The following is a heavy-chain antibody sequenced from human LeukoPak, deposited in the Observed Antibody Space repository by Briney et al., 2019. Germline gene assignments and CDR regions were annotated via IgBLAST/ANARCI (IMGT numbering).Heavy chain of an antibody. CDR1: GGSVSSYY. J-gene: IGHJ6*02. Sequence: SETLSLTCTVSGGSVSSYYWSWIRRPPGKGLEWIGYIYYSGSTNYNPSLESRVTISVDTSKNQFSLKLSSVTAADTAVYYCARVDDYYYYGMDVWGQGTTVTVSS. D-gene: IGHD3-9*01. CDR3: ARVDDYYYYGMDV. V-gene: IGHV4-59*02. CDR2: IYYSGST.